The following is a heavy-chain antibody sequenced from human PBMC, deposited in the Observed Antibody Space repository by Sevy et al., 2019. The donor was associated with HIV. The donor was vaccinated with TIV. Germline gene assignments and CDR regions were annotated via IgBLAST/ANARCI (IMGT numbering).Heavy chain of an antibody. V-gene: IGHV3-30*18. J-gene: IGHJ4*02. CDR3: AKGAYSPEGYFDY. CDR1: GFTFSSYG. CDR2: ISDDGSNK. D-gene: IGHD2-21*01. Sequence: GGSLRLSCAASGFTFSSYGMHWVRQAPGKGLEWVAGISDDGSNKYYADSVKGRFTISRDNSKNTLYLQMNSLRAEDTAVYYCAKGAYSPEGYFDYWGQGTLVTVSS.